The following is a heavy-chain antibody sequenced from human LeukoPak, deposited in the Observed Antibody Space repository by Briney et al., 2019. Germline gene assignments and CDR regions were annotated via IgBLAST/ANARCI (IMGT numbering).Heavy chain of an antibody. CDR2: ITADGSGT. CDR1: GFTFSPFW. D-gene: IGHD5-24*01. CDR3: ARKRRGGHSYDYFDY. J-gene: IGHJ4*02. V-gene: IGHV3-74*01. Sequence: PGGSLRLSCAVSGFTFSPFWMHWVRQAPGKGLEWVPRITADGSGTDYAASVKGRFTISRDNAKNTLYLQMNSLRAEDMAVYYCARKRRGGHSYDYFDYLGQGTLVTVSS.